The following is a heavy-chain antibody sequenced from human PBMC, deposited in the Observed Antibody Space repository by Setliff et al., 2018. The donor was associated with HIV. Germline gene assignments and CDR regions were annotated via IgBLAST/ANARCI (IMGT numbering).Heavy chain of an antibody. CDR2: INHSGDT. V-gene: IGHV4-34*01. D-gene: IGHD5-12*01. Sequence: SETLSLTCAVYGGTFNNYYWSWLRQPPGKGLEWIGEINHSGDTNYNPSLKSRVTISVDTTNSHFSLQWSSPKASDSAMYYCARLLNGYNSYDYYYMDVWGKGTTVTVSS. CDR1: GGTFNNYY. CDR3: ARLLNGYNSYDYYYMDV. J-gene: IGHJ6*03.